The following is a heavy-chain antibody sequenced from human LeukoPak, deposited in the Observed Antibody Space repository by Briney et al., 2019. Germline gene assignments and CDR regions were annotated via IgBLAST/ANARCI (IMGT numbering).Heavy chain of an antibody. CDR3: ARATEGGDYYDSSGLAFDI. D-gene: IGHD3-22*01. CDR1: GGSISSSSYY. J-gene: IGHJ3*02. Sequence: SETLSLTCTVSGGSISSSSYYWGWIRQPPGKGLEWIGSIYYSGSTYYNPSLKSRVTISVDTSKNQFSLKLSSVTAADTAVYYCARATEGGDYYDSSGLAFDIWGQGTMGAVSS. CDR2: IYYSGST. V-gene: IGHV4-39*01.